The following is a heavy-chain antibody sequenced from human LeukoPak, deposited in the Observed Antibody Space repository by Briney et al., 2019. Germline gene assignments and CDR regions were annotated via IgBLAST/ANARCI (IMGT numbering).Heavy chain of an antibody. D-gene: IGHD2-2*01. J-gene: IGHJ6*03. CDR3: SGCSSTSCSSLYMDV. CDR2: IKSETDGGTT. Sequence: GGSLRLSCGASGFTFSNAWMSWVRQAPGKGLEWVGRIKSETDGGTTDYAAPVKGRFTISRDDSKGTLYLQMNSLKTEDTAVYYCSGCSSTSCSSLYMDVWGKGTTVTVSS. V-gene: IGHV3-15*01. CDR1: GFTFSNAW.